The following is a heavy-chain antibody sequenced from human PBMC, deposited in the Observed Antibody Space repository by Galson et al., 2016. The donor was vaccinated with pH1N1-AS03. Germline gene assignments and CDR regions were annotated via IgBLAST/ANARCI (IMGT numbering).Heavy chain of an antibody. CDR3: TKVSDEPGPQGGNPENYFAP. V-gene: IGHV3-30-3*01. J-gene: IGHJ5*02. CDR2: VSDDGNDK. Sequence: SLRLSCAASGFTFTNFAVHWVRQAPGEGLEWVAVVSDDGNDKYYADSVRGRFTISRDNAENTVYLQMNSLRPGDTALYYCTKVSDEPGPQGGNPENYFAPWGQGTLVTVSS. D-gene: IGHD4-23*01. CDR1: GFTFTNFA.